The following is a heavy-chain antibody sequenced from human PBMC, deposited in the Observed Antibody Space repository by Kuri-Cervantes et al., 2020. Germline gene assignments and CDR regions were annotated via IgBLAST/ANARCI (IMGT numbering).Heavy chain of an antibody. V-gene: IGHV4-38-2*01. CDR1: GYSISSGYY. CDR3: ARGSLGALHDFDN. Sequence: AGTLSLTCVVSGYSISSGYYWGWSRQPPGKALEWIWTMYHSGSTYYNPSLKRRVTISADTSKNHLSLRLSSVTDADTAVYYCARGSLGALHDFDNWGQGTLVTVSS. CDR2: MYHSGST. D-gene: IGHD3-10*01. J-gene: IGHJ4*02.